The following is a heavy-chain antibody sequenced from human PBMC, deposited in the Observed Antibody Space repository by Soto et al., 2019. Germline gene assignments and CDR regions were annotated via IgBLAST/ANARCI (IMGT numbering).Heavy chain of an antibody. CDR3: ARDRGVAPPVAGNTHYYYYMDD. Sequence: QDQLVQSGVEVKKPEASVKVSCKASGYSFTNYGITWVRQAPGQGFEWMGWISAYNGNTNYAQKFQGRVTMTTDASTSTAYLELRSPRSDDTAVYYCARDRGVAPPVAGNTHYYYYMDDWGKGTTVTVSS. J-gene: IGHJ6*03. D-gene: IGHD6-19*01. CDR2: ISAYNGNT. V-gene: IGHV1-18*01. CDR1: GYSFTNYG.